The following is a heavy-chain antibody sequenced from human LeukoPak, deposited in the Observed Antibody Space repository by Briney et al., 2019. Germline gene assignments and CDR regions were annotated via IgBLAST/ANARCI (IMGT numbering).Heavy chain of an antibody. CDR1: GFTFSNYA. D-gene: IGHD3-22*01. Sequence: GSLRLSCAASGFTFSNYAMSWVRQAPGKGLEWVSAISGSGGTTYYVDSVKGRLTISRDNSKNTLYLQMNSLRAEDTAVYSCAKDHRPYYYDTYGPFDFWGQGTLVTVSS. CDR2: ISGSGGTT. V-gene: IGHV3-23*01. CDR3: AKDHRPYYYDTYGPFDF. J-gene: IGHJ4*02.